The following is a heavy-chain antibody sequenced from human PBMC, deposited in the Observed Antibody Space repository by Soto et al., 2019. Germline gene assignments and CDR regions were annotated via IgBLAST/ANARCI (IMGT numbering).Heavy chain of an antibody. D-gene: IGHD5-18*01. Sequence: QVQLVQSGAEVKKPGASVKVSCKASGYSFTDYYLHWVRQAPGQGLEWMGWITPKYGGTHYAQKFQDRVTMTRDTSISTAYMEVGRLKSDDTAVYYCATWVDTATIEGLDYWGHGTLVTVSS. J-gene: IGHJ4*01. CDR3: ATWVDTATIEGLDY. CDR2: ITPKYGGT. V-gene: IGHV1-2*02. CDR1: GYSFTDYY.